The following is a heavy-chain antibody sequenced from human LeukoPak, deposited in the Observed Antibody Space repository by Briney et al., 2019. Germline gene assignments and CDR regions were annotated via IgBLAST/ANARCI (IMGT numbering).Heavy chain of an antibody. V-gene: IGHV3-21*01. CDR2: ITSSSSYI. CDR3: ATTPYETYYYDSSGYRTHDY. J-gene: IGHJ4*02. CDR1: GFTFSSYS. D-gene: IGHD3-22*01. Sequence: GGSLRLSCAASGFTFSSYSMNWVRQAPGRGLEWVSSITSSSSYIYYADSVKGRFTISRDNAKNSLYLQMNSLRAEDTAVYYCATTPYETYYYDSSGYRTHDYWGQGTLVTVSS.